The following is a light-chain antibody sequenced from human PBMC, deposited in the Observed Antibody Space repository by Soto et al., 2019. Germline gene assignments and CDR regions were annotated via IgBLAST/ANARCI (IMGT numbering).Light chain of an antibody. CDR2: AAS. CDR3: QKYNSAPWT. Sequence: DIQMTQSPSSLSASVGDRVTITCRAGQGISNSLAWYQQKPGKVPKLLIYAASTLQSGVPSRFSGSGSGTDFTLTISSLQPEDVATYYCQKYNSAPWTFGQGTKVDIK. J-gene: IGKJ1*01. CDR1: QGISNS. V-gene: IGKV1-27*01.